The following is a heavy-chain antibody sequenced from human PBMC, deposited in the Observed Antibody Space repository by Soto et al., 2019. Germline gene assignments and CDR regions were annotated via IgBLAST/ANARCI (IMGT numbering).Heavy chain of an antibody. CDR1: GFTFGSYG. D-gene: IGHD2-15*01. CDR2: ISYDGSNK. V-gene: IGHV3-30*18. J-gene: IGHJ4*02. CDR3: AKETYSGPLDY. Sequence: VQLVECGGGVVQPGRSLRRSCAASGFTFGSYGMHWVRQAPGKGLEWVAVISYDGSNKYSADSVKGRFTISRDNSKNTLYLQMNSLRAEDTAVYYCAKETYSGPLDYWGQGTLVTVSS.